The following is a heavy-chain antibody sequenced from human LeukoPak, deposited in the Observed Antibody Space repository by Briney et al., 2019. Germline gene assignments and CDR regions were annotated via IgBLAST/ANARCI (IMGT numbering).Heavy chain of an antibody. Sequence: SETLSLTCAVSGGSISSSYWWSWVRQPPGKGLEWIGEIYPSGSTYYNPSLKSRVTISVDRSKNQFSLKLSSVTAADTAVYYCARGVRGGVPAHSPSKYYFDYWGQGTLVTVSS. V-gene: IGHV4-4*02. CDR3: ARGVRGGVPAHSPSKYYFDY. CDR1: GGSISSSYW. CDR2: IYPSGST. J-gene: IGHJ4*02. D-gene: IGHD2-8*02.